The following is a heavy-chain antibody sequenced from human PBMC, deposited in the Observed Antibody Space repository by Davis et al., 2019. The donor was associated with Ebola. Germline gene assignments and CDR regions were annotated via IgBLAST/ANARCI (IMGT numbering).Heavy chain of an antibody. CDR1: GFTFSSYS. CDR3: ARDGQASYFDY. J-gene: IGHJ4*02. V-gene: IGHV3-33*08. CDR2: IWYDGSNK. Sequence: GESLKISCAASGFTFSSYSMNWVRQAPGKGLEWVAVIWYDGSNKYYADSVKGRFTISRDNSKNTLYLQMNSLRAEDTAVYYCARDGQASYFDYWGQGTLVTVSS.